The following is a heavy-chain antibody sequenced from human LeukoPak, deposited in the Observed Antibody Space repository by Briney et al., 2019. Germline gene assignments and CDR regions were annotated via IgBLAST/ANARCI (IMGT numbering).Heavy chain of an antibody. J-gene: IGHJ4*02. CDR2: INPNNGDT. D-gene: IGHD3-16*02. Sequence: AXVKVSCKASGYSFTAQYMHWLRQAPGQGLEWMGWINPNNGDTKYAQTFLGRVFMTRDTSTTTAYMELSSLRSDDTAVYFCASYPRSVDTPPFDYWGQGTLVTVSS. CDR3: ASYPRSVDTPPFDY. CDR1: GYSFTAQY. V-gene: IGHV1-2*02.